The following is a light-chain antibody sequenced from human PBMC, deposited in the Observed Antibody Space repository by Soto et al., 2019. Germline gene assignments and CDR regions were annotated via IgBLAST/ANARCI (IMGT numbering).Light chain of an antibody. V-gene: IGKV3-15*01. CDR1: QSVSSN. Sequence: EIVMTQSPATLSVSPGERATLSCRASQSVSSNLAWYQQKPGQAPRLLIYGASTRATGIPARFSGSGSGTEFTLTISSLQSEDFVVYYCQQYNNWPRTFGQVTKVEIK. CDR2: GAS. CDR3: QQYNNWPRT. J-gene: IGKJ1*01.